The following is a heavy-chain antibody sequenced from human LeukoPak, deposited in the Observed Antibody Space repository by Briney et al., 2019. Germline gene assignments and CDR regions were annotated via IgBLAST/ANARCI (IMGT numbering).Heavy chain of an antibody. CDR3: AREASTSSSSFPFDY. J-gene: IGHJ4*02. D-gene: IGHD6-6*01. CDR2: IYHSGST. V-gene: IGHV4-38-2*02. CDR1: GYSISSGYY. Sequence: SETLSLTCTVSGYSISSGYYWGWIRQPPGKGLEWIGSIYHSGSTYYNPSLKSRVTISVDTSKNQFSLKLSSVTAADTAVYYCAREASTSSSSFPFDYWGQGTLVTVSS.